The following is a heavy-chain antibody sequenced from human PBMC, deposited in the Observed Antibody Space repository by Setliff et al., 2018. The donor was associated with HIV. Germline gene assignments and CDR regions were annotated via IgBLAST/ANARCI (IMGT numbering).Heavy chain of an antibody. V-gene: IGHV4-59*08. CDR1: GGSISSYY. CDR3: ATSAESGFGIHWGVFNI. CDR2: IYYSGST. J-gene: IGHJ3*02. Sequence: SETLSLTCTVSGGSISSYYWSWIRQPPGKGLEWIGYIYYSGSTNYNPSLKSRVTISVDTSKNQFSLKLKSVTAADTAVYYCATSAESGFGIHWGVFNIWGQGTRVT. D-gene: IGHD3-10*01.